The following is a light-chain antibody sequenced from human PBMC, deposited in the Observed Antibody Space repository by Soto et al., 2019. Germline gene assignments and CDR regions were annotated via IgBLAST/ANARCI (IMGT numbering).Light chain of an antibody. J-gene: IGKJ1*01. CDR3: QQHGSSPWT. Sequence: EIVLTQSPGTLSLSPGERATLSCRASQSVSTGYLAWYQQKPGQPPRLLIYGASSRATGIPNRFSGSGSGTDFTLTISRLEPEDFAVYYCQQHGSSPWTFGQGTKVDIK. CDR2: GAS. CDR1: QSVSTGY. V-gene: IGKV3-20*01.